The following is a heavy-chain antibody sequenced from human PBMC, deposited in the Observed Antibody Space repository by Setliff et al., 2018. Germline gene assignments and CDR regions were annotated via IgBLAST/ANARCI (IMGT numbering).Heavy chain of an antibody. CDR1: GGSISHHY. Sequence: PSETLSLTCTVSGGSISHHYWSWIRQPPGKGLEWVGYMYNSGNTNYNPSLKSRVTISVDTSKNQFSLKLSSVTAADTAVYYCARGKGTWVLLRWFDPWGQGTLVTVSS. J-gene: IGHJ5*02. V-gene: IGHV4-59*11. CDR3: ARGKGTWVLLRWFDP. D-gene: IGHD3-10*01. CDR2: MYNSGNT.